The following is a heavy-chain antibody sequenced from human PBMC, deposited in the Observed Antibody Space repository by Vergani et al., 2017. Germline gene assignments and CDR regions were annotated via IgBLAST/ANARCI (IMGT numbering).Heavy chain of an antibody. J-gene: IGHJ6*03. CDR1: GCTFSTYA. D-gene: IGHD2-21*01. CDR2: IYYDGSKK. Sequence: QVQLVESGGGVVQPGRSLRLSCTSSGCTFSTYAMHWVRQAPGKGLEWVAIIYYDGSKKYYADSVKGRFTISRDNSRNTLDLLMSSLRAEDTAIYYCVREGSYCGSTTCRNPSYVYYYHMDVWGEGTTVTVS. CDR3: VREGSYCGSTTCRNPSYVYYYHMDV. V-gene: IGHV3-33*01.